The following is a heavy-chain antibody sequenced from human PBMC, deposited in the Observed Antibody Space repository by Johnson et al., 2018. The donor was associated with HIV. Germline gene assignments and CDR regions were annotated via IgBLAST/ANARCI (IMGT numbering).Heavy chain of an antibody. CDR2: ISYDGSNK. Sequence: QVQLVESGGGVVQPGRSLRLSCAASGFTFSSYDMHWVRQAPGKGLEWVALISYDGSNKYHADSVKGRFTISKDNSKNTLYLQMNSLRPEDTAVYYCVQGVPNPAGAFDIWGRGTMVTVSS. D-gene: IGHD6-19*01. J-gene: IGHJ3*02. CDR3: VQGVPNPAGAFDI. V-gene: IGHV3-30*03. CDR1: GFTFSSYD.